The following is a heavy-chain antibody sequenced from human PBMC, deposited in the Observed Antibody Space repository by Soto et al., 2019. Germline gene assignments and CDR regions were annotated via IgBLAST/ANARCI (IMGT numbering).Heavy chain of an antibody. Sequence: GGSLRLSCAASGLTFSSYSMNWVRQAPGKGLEGVSYISSSSSTIYYADSVKGRFTISRDNAKNSLYLQMNSLRAEDTAVYYCAFGEESRYYYYGMDVWGQGTTVTVS. CDR3: AFGEESRYYYYGMDV. CDR2: ISSSSSTI. D-gene: IGHD3-10*01. V-gene: IGHV3-48*01. CDR1: GLTFSSYS. J-gene: IGHJ6*02.